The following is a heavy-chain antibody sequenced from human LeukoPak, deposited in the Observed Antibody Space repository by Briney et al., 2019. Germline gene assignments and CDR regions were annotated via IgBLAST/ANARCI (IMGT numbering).Heavy chain of an antibody. J-gene: IGHJ5*02. CDR2: INPSGSSA. D-gene: IGHD1-26*01. CDR3: ARDNSVGETAWWFDP. CDR1: GYSFTSYY. Sequence: APLKVSCKASGYSFTSYYMHWVRQAPGQGLEWMGFINPSGSSAAYAQKFQGRLTMTRDMFTSTDYMELTSLTSDDTAVYYCARDNSVGETAWWFDPWGQGTLVTVSS. V-gene: IGHV1-46*01.